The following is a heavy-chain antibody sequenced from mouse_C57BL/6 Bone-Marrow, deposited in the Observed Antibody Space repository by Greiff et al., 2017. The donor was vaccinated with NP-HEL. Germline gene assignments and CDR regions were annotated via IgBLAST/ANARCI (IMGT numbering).Heavy chain of an antibody. CDR3: ARDSTTVVDFDY. CDR1: GYTFPSYW. J-gene: IGHJ2*01. V-gene: IGHV1-7*01. CDR2: LIPSGGYT. Sequence: QVQLKESGADLAKPGASVKLSCQASGYTFPSYWMHWVKQRPGQGLEWIGYLIPSGGYTKSNRKLKDKATLTADKSSSTAYMQLSSLTYEDSAVYCCARDSTTVVDFDYWGQGTTLTVSS. D-gene: IGHD1-1*01.